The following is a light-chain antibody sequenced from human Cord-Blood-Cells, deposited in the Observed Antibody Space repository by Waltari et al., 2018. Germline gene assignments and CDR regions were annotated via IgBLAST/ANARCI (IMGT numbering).Light chain of an antibody. V-gene: IGLV2-8*01. Sequence: QSALTQPPSASGSPGQSVTISCTGTSSDVGGYNYVPWYQQHPGKAPKLMIYEVSKLPSGVPDRFSGSKSGNTASLTVSGLQGEDEADYYCSSYAGTNNVVFGVGTKLTVL. J-gene: IGLJ2*01. CDR1: SSDVGGYNY. CDR2: EVS. CDR3: SSYAGTNNVV.